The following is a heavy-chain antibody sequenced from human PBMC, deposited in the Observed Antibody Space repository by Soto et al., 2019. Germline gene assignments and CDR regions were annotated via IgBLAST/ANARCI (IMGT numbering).Heavy chain of an antibody. D-gene: IGHD3-10*01. Sequence: QVQLQESGPGLVKPSQTVSLTCTVSGGSISSGGYYWSWIRQHPGKGLEWIGYIYYSGSTYYNPSLKSRVNISVDPSKNQFSLKLSSVTAADTAVYYCAREGEGSGTYSRWGQGTLVTVSS. CDR3: AREGEGSGTYSR. CDR2: IYYSGST. J-gene: IGHJ4*02. CDR1: GGSISSGGYY. V-gene: IGHV4-31*03.